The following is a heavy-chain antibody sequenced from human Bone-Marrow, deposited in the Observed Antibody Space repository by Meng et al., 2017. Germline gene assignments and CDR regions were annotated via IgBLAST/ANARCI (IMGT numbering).Heavy chain of an antibody. D-gene: IGHD2-2*01. CDR1: GFSLSTSGMC. V-gene: IGHV2-70*01. CDR3: ARILYPAASNWFDP. Sequence: SGPTLVKPTQTLTLTCTFSGFSLSTSGMCVSWIRQPPGKALEWLALIDWDDDKYYSTSLKTRLTISKDTYKNQVVLTITNMDPVDTATCYCARILYPAASNWFDPWGQGTLVTVSS. J-gene: IGHJ5*02. CDR2: IDWDDDK.